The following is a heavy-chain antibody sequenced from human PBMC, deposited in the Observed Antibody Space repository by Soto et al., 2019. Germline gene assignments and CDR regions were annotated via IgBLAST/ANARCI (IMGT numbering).Heavy chain of an antibody. D-gene: IGHD3-22*01. CDR1: GFTFSSYW. V-gene: IGHV3-7*01. CDR2: IKQDGSEK. CDR3: ARVPYDSSGYYYGTELWFDP. J-gene: IGHJ5*02. Sequence: PGGSLRLSXAASGFTFSSYWMSWVRQAPGKGLEWVANIKQDGSEKYYVDSVKSRFTISRDNAKNSLYLQMNSLRAEDTAVYYCARVPYDSSGYYYGTELWFDPWGQGTLVTVSS.